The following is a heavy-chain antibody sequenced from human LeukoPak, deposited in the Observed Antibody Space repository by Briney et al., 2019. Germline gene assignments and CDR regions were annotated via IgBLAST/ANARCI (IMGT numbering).Heavy chain of an antibody. J-gene: IGHJ4*02. CDR2: ISGSGGST. V-gene: IGHV3-23*01. CDR3: AKGSSGWYGELCDY. CDR1: GFTFSSYA. D-gene: IGHD6-19*01. Sequence: GGSLRLSCAASGFTFSSYAMSWVRQAPGKGLEWVSAISGSGGSTYYADSVKGRFTISRDNSKNTLYLQMSSLRAEDTAVYYCAKGSSGWYGELCDYWGQGTLVTVSS.